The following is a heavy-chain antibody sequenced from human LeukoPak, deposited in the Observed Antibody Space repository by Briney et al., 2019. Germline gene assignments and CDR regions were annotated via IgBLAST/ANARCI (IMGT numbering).Heavy chain of an antibody. CDR1: GFTFSSYA. CDR3: AEAAPEGYYYDSSGYLPRHLDY. Sequence: GGSLRLSCAASGFTFSSYAMSWVRQAPGKGLEWVSAISGSGGSAYYADSVKGRFTISRDNSKNTLYLQMNSLRAEDTAVYYCAEAAPEGYYYDSSGYLPRHLDYWGQGTLVTVSS. V-gene: IGHV3-23*01. J-gene: IGHJ4*02. CDR2: ISGSGGSA. D-gene: IGHD3-22*01.